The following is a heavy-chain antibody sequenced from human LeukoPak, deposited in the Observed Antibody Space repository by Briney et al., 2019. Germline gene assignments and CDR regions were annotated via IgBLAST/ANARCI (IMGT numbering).Heavy chain of an antibody. CDR1: GFTFSTYW. CDR3: ARDFSLTRLERPFDC. V-gene: IGHV3-7*01. J-gene: IGHJ4*02. CDR2: INQDGSGK. Sequence: GSLRLSCAASGFTFSTYWMTWVRQAPGKGLEWVANINQDGSGKYYVDSVKGRFTISRDNAKNSLYLQMNSLRAEDTAVYYCARDFSLTRLERPFDCWGQGTLVTASS. D-gene: IGHD1-1*01.